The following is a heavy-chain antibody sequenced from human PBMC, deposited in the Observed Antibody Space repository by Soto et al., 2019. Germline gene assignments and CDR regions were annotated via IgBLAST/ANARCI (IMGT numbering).Heavy chain of an antibody. CDR3: AKVSSYDTLTGLPNWFDP. V-gene: IGHV3-23*01. D-gene: IGHD3-9*01. J-gene: IGHJ5*02. CDR1: GFTFSSYA. CDR2: ISGSGGST. Sequence: GGSLRLSCAASGFTFSSYAMSWVRQAPGKGLEWVSAISGSGGSTYYADSVKGRFTISRDNSKNTLYLQMNSLRAEDTAVYYCAKVSSYDTLTGLPNWFDPWGQGTLVTVSS.